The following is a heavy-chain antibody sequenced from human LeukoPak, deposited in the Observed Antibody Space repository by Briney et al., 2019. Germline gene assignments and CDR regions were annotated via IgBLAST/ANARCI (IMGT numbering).Heavy chain of an antibody. Sequence: SETLSLTCAVYGGSFSAYYWIWIRQPPGKGLEWIGEINHSGSTNYNPSLKSRVNISVDTSKNQFSLKLSSVTAADTAVYYCARGHEYVDTAMANWGQGTLVTVSS. CDR2: INHSGST. J-gene: IGHJ4*02. D-gene: IGHD5-18*01. V-gene: IGHV4-34*01. CDR1: GGSFSAYY. CDR3: ARGHEYVDTAMAN.